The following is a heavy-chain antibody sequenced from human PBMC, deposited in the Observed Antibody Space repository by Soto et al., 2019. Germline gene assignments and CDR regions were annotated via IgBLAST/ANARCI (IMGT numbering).Heavy chain of an antibody. CDR2: ISSSSSTI. CDR1: GFTFSSYS. CDR3: ARGPRFGELLFPPDFDY. V-gene: IGHV3-48*01. J-gene: IGHJ4*02. D-gene: IGHD3-10*02. Sequence: GGSLRLSCAASGFTFSSYSMNWVRQAPGKGLEWVSYISSSSSTIYYADSVKGRFTISRDNAKNSLYLQTNSLRAEDTAVYYCARGPRFGELLFPPDFDYWGQGTLVTVSS.